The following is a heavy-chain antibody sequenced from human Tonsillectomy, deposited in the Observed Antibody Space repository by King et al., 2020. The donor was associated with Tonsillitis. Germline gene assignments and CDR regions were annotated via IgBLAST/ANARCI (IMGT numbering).Heavy chain of an antibody. CDR2: ISYDGSNK. Sequence: VQLVESGGGVVQPGRSLRLSCGASGFIFSNYGMNGVRQAPGKGLEWVAVISYDGSNKFYADSVKGRFTISRDDSKNTLYLQMNSLRVEDTAVYYCAKDRAQQLPLDYWGQGTLVTVSS. D-gene: IGHD6-13*01. V-gene: IGHV3-30*18. CDR1: GFIFSNYG. CDR3: AKDRAQQLPLDY. J-gene: IGHJ4*02.